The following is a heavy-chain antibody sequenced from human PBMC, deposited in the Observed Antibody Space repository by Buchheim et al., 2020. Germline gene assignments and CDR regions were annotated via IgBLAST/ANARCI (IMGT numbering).Heavy chain of an antibody. Sequence: EVQLVESGGGLVKPGGSLRLSCAASGFTFSSYSMNWVRQAPGKGLEWVSSISSSSSYIYYANPVKGRFTISRDKAKNSLYLQMNSLRAEDTAVYYCARDYWYSSGWYGYYFDYWGQGT. CDR1: GFTFSSYS. CDR2: ISSSSSYI. D-gene: IGHD6-19*01. J-gene: IGHJ4*02. CDR3: ARDYWYSSGWYGYYFDY. V-gene: IGHV3-21*01.